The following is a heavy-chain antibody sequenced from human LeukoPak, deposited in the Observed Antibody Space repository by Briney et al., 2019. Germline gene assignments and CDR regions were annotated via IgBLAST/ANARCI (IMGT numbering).Heavy chain of an antibody. Sequence: PSETLSLTCSVSGGSISSTGHYWGWIRQSPEKGLDWIGSIYSNGNTYYNPSVKSRVTMSVDTSKNQFSLKLSSVTAADTAVYYCARGRKAARPNFDLWGRGTLVTVSS. D-gene: IGHD6-6*01. CDR3: ARGRKAARPNFDL. J-gene: IGHJ2*01. CDR2: IYSNGNT. CDR1: GGSISSTGHY. V-gene: IGHV4-39*07.